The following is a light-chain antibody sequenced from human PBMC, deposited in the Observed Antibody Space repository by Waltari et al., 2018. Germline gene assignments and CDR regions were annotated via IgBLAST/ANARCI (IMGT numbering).Light chain of an antibody. Sequence: QSVLTQPPSASGTPGQRVTISCSGSTSNIDVNTVNWYQHLPGSAPKLLIYTNDQRPSGVPDRFSGAKSGTSASLAISGLQSDDEGHYYCATWDDRLNGWVFGGGTKLTIL. V-gene: IGLV1-44*01. CDR3: ATWDDRLNGWV. J-gene: IGLJ3*02. CDR1: TSNIDVNT. CDR2: TND.